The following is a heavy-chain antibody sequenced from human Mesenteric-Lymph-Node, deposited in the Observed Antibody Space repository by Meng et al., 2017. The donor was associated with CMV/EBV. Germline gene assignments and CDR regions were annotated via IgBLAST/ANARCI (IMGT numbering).Heavy chain of an antibody. D-gene: IGHD2-2*01. CDR2: ISSSSSYI. V-gene: IGHV3-21*01. CDR1: GFTFSSYS. J-gene: IGHJ6*02. Sequence: GESLKISCAASGFTFSSYSMNWVRQAPGKGLEWVSSISSSSSYIYYADSVKGRFTISRDNAKNSLYLQMNSLRAEDTAVYYCARVRGGYCSSTSCPPGYYYGMDVWGQGTTVTVSS. CDR3: ARVRGGYCSSTSCPPGYYYGMDV.